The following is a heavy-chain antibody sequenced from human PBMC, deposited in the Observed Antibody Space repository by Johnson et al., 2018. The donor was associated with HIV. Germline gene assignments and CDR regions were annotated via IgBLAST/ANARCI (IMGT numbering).Heavy chain of an antibody. J-gene: IGHJ3*02. CDR2: INWNGGST. V-gene: IGHV3-20*04. CDR1: GFTFDDYA. CDR3: ARAKYGSSWYHAFDI. D-gene: IGHD6-13*01. Sequence: QLVESGGGVVRPGGSLRLSCAASGFTFDDYAMSWVRQAPGKGLEWVSGINWNGGSTGYPDSVKGRFTISRDNAKNSLYLQMNSLRAEDTALYYCARAKYGSSWYHAFDIWGQGTMVTVSS.